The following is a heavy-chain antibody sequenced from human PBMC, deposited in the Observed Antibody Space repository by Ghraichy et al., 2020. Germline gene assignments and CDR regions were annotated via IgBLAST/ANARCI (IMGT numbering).Heavy chain of an antibody. CDR3: AKEGYYFDSSGYFDFDY. CDR2: IRIDGTNE. V-gene: IGHV3-30*02. D-gene: IGHD3-22*01. Sequence: GGSLRLSCAASGFTFNTYGMHWVRQAPGKGLEWVAFIRIDGTNEYYADSVKGRFTISRDNSKNTLYLQMNSLRVEDTAVYYCAKEGYYFDSSGYFDFDYWGQGTLLTVSS. J-gene: IGHJ4*02. CDR1: GFTFNTYG.